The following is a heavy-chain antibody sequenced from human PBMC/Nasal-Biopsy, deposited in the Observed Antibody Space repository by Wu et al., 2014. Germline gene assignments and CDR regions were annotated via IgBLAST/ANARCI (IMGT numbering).Heavy chain of an antibody. J-gene: IGHJ6*01. D-gene: IGHD2-15*01. CDR3: ARDRCSGGSCVGANYGLDL. V-gene: IGHV4-59*02. CDR2: SIPVAAA. Sequence: TLSLTCTVSAHSVNGYYWSWIRESPGRGWSGSGISIPVAAASTTPSLKSRFSISIDTSKNQLALKLNSPTAADTAVYYCARDRCSGGSCVGANYGLDLWGPRDHGHR. CDR1: AHSVNGYY.